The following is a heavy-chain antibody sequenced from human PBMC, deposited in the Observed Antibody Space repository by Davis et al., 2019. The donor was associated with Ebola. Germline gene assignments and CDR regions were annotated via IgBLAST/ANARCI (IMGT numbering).Heavy chain of an antibody. Sequence: SETLSLTCTVSGGSISSSSYYWSWIRQPPGKGLEWIGEINHSGSTNYNPSLKSRVTISVDTSKNQFSLKLSSVTAADTAVYYCARLIIRYYYYGMDVWGQGTTVTVSS. V-gene: IGHV4-39*07. CDR1: GGSISSSSYY. CDR2: INHSGST. J-gene: IGHJ6*02. CDR3: ARLIIRYYYYGMDV. D-gene: IGHD3-3*01.